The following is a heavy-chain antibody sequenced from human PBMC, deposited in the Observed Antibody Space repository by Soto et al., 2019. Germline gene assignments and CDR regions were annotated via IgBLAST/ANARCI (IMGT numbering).Heavy chain of an antibody. CDR3: ARGDDYNDGVYASDI. CDR1: GFTFSDHY. V-gene: IGHV3-72*01. CDR2: IRDKANSYTT. J-gene: IGHJ3*02. Sequence: EVQMVESGGGLGQPGRSLKLSCAASGFTFSDHYIDWVRQAPGKGLEWVGRIRDKANSYTTEYAASVKGRFTISRDDSKNSLYLQMNSLKTEDTAVYYCARGDDYNDGVYASDIWGQGTMVTVSS. D-gene: IGHD2-8*01.